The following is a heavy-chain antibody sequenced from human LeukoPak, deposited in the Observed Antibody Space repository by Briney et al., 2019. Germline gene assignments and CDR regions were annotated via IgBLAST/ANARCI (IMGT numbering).Heavy chain of an antibody. V-gene: IGHV3-23*01. CDR2: ISGSGGST. J-gene: IGHJ4*02. CDR3: AKKGYSYGDY. Sequence: PGGSLRLSCAASGFTFEDYGMTWVRQLPGKGLEWVSAISGSGGSTYYADSVKGRFTISRDNSKNTLYLQMDSLRAEDAAVYYCAKKGYSYGDYWGQGTLVTVSS. D-gene: IGHD5-18*01. CDR1: GFTFEDYG.